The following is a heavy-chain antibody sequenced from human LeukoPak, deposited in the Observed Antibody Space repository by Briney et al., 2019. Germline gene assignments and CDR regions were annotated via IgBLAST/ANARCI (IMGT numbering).Heavy chain of an antibody. D-gene: IGHD3-3*01. CDR2: MNPNSGNT. J-gene: IGHJ6*03. Sequence: ASVKVSCKASGYTFTSYDINWVRQATGQGLEWMGWMNPNSGNTGYAQKFQGRVTMTRNTSISTAYMELSSPRSEDTAVYYCARGVPEANRKYYDFWSGFYYYYYMDVWGKGATVTVSS. CDR1: GYTFTSYD. CDR3: ARGVPEANRKYYDFWSGFYYYYYMDV. V-gene: IGHV1-8*01.